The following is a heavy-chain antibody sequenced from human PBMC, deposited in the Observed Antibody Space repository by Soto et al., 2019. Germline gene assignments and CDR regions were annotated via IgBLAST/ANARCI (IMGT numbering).Heavy chain of an antibody. D-gene: IGHD2-15*01. CDR1: GGSFSGYY. J-gene: IGHJ5*02. CDR3: AGCSYTKNWFDP. CDR2: IYYSGST. Sequence: SETLSLTCAVYGGSFSGYYWSWILQPPGKGLEWIGEIYYSGSTYYNPSLKSRVTISVDTSKNQFSLKLSSVTAADTAVYYCAGCSYTKNWFDPWGQGTMVTASS. V-gene: IGHV4-34*01.